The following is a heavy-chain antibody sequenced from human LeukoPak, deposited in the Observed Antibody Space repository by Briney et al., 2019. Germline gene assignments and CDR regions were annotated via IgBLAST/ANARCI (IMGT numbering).Heavy chain of an antibody. J-gene: IGHJ4*02. D-gene: IGHD3-9*01. CDR3: ARGGSYDIRGGGLDY. V-gene: IGHV1-69*05. CDR2: IIPIFGTA. Sequence: SVKVSCKASGGTFSSYAISWVRQAPGQGLEWMGRIIPIFGTANYAQKFQGRVTITTDESTSTAYMELSSLRSEDTAVYYWARGGSYDIRGGGLDYWGQGTLVTVSS. CDR1: GGTFSSYA.